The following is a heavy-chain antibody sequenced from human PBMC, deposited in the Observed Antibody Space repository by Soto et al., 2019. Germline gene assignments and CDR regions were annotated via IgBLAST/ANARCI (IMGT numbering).Heavy chain of an antibody. D-gene: IGHD3-16*01. CDR1: GFTFSSYW. Sequence: GGSLRLSCAASGFTFSSYWMSWVRQAPGKGLEWVANIKQDGSEKYYVDSVKGRFTISRDNAKNSLYLQMNSLRAEDTAVYYWASTDYGNYFDYWGQGTMGTVSS. J-gene: IGHJ4*02. CDR2: IKQDGSEK. V-gene: IGHV3-7*01. CDR3: ASTDYGNYFDY.